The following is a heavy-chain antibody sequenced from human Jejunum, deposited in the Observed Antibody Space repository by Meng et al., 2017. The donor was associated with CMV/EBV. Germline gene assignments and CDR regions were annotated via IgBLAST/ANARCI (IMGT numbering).Heavy chain of an antibody. Sequence: SGFTLSTYWMHWVRQVPGEGLVWVSRINSDGSGTSYADSVKGRFTISKDNAKNTLYLQMNSLRVEDTAVYYCVRDSLWYYDTSGYFGYWGQGTLVTVSS. CDR1: GFTLSTYW. D-gene: IGHD3-22*01. CDR3: VRDSLWYYDTSGYFGY. CDR2: INSDGSGT. V-gene: IGHV3-74*01. J-gene: IGHJ4*02.